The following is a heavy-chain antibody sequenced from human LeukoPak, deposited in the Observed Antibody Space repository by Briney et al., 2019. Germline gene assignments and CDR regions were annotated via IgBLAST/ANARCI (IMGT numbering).Heavy chain of an antibody. V-gene: IGHV3-23*01. D-gene: IGHD3-22*01. CDR1: GFTFNSYA. J-gene: IGHJ4*02. CDR3: ARDRSPDYYDSSGYYPH. Sequence: GGSLRLSCAAAGFTFNSYAMTWVRQAPGKGLEWVSVISGSGGSTHYADSVKGRFTISRDNAKNSLYLQMNSLRAEDTAVYYCARDRSPDYYDSSGYYPHWGQGTLVTVSS. CDR2: ISGSGGST.